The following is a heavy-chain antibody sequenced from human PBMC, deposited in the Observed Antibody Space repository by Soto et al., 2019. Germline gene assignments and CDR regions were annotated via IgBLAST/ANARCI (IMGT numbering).Heavy chain of an antibody. J-gene: IGHJ4*02. CDR1: GGSISSYY. D-gene: IGHD3-10*01. CDR2: IYYSGST. Sequence: SETLSLTCTVSGGSISSYYWSWIRQPPGKGLEWIGYIYYSGSTNYNPSLKSRVTISVDTSKNQFSLKLSSVTAADTAVYYCASTGSGSYYNHLDYWGQGTLVTVS. V-gene: IGHV4-59*01. CDR3: ASTGSGSYYNHLDY.